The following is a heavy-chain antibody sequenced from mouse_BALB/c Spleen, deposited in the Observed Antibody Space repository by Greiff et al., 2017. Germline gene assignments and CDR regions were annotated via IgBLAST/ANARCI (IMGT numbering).Heavy chain of an antibody. D-gene: IGHD1-2*01. J-gene: IGHJ4*01. Sequence: QVQLQQSGPGLVAPSQSLSITCTVSGFSLTSYGVHWVRQPPGKGLEWLGVIWAGGSTNYNSALMSRLSISKDNSKSQVFLKMNSLQTDDTAMYYCARDYGYDSYAMDYWGQGTSVTVSS. V-gene: IGHV2-9*02. CDR3: ARDYGYDSYAMDY. CDR1: GFSLTSYG. CDR2: IWAGGST.